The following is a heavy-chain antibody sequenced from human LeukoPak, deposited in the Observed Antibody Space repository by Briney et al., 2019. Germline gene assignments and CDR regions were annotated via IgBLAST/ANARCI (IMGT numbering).Heavy chain of an antibody. D-gene: IGHD2-15*01. Sequence: GGSVRLSCAASGFTFSSYIMNWVRQSPGKGLEWLSYISNSGSTIYYADSVKGRFSISRDNAKNSLWLQMSSLRAEDTAVYYCARGRGSCSGGTCYVDFWGQGTLVTVS. CDR2: ISNSGSTI. J-gene: IGHJ4*02. CDR1: GFTFSSYI. V-gene: IGHV3-48*01. CDR3: ARGRGSCSGGTCYVDF.